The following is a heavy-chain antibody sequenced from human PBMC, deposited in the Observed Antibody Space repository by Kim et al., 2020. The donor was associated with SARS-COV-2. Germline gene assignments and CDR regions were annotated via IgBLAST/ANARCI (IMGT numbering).Heavy chain of an antibody. CDR1: GGSISSSSYY. CDR3: ARGDFDYGDYGDAFDI. J-gene: IGHJ3*02. D-gene: IGHD4-17*01. Sequence: SETLSLTCTVSGGSISSSSYYWGWIRQPPGKGLEWIGSIYYSGSTYYNPSLKSRVTISVDTSKNQFSLKLSSVTAADTAVYYCARGDFDYGDYGDAFDIWGQGTMVTVSS. V-gene: IGHV4-39*07. CDR2: IYYSGST.